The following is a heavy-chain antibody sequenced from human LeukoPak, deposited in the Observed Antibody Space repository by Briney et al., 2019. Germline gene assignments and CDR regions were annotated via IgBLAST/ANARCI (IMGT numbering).Heavy chain of an antibody. D-gene: IGHD3-10*01. J-gene: IGHJ6*03. CDR2: INHSGST. V-gene: IGHV4-34*01. Sequence: PSETLSLTCAVYGGSSSGYYWSWIRQPPGKGLEWIGEINHSGSTNYNPSLKSRVTISVDTSKNQFSLKLSSVTAADTAVYYCARVYGSGSYYNGYYYYYMDVWGKGTTVTISS. CDR3: ARVYGSGSYYNGYYYYYMDV. CDR1: GGSSSGYY.